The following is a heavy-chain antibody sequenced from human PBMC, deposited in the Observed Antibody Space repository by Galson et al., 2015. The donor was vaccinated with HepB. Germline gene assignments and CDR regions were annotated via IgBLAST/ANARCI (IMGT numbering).Heavy chain of an antibody. V-gene: IGHV3-73*01. D-gene: IGHD1-14*01. CDR1: GFIFSGSD. CDR3: ASGGTGWSAPFHY. J-gene: IGHJ4*02. CDR2: IRTKANTFAT. Sequence: SLRLSCAVSGFIFSGSDMHWVRQSPGKGLEWVGRIRTKANTFATAYTASLKGRFTISRDDAKNTAYLQINSLRFEDAAIYYCASGGTGWSAPFHYWGQGTLVTVSS.